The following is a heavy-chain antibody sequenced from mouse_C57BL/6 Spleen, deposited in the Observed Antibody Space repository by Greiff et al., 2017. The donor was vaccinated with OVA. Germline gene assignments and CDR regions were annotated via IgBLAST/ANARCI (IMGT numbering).Heavy chain of an antibody. Sequence: VQRVESGPELVKPGASVKISCKASGYAFSSSWMNWVKQRPGKGLEWIGRIYPGDGDTNYTGKFKGKATLTADKSSSTAYMQLSSLTSEDSAVYFCARSDGYYGSYAMDYWGQGTSVTVSS. J-gene: IGHJ4*01. V-gene: IGHV1-82*01. CDR2: IYPGDGDT. CDR1: GYAFSSSW. CDR3: ARSDGYYGSYAMDY. D-gene: IGHD2-3*01.